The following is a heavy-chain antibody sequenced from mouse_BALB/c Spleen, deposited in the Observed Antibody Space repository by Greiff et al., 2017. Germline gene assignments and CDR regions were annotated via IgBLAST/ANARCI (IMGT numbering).Heavy chain of an antibody. Sequence: DVKLVESGGGLVQPGGSRKLSCAASGFTFSSFGMHWVRQAPEKGLEWVAYISSGSSTIYYADTVKGRFTISRDNPKNTLFLQMTSLRSEDTAMYYCARGVYAMDYWGQGTSVTVSS. CDR1: GFTFSSFG. J-gene: IGHJ4*01. CDR3: ARGVYAMDY. V-gene: IGHV5-17*02. CDR2: ISSGSSTI.